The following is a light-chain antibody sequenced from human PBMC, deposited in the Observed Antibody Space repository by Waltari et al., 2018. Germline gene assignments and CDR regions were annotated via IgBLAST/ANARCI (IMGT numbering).Light chain of an antibody. Sequence: DIQMTQSPSSLSASVGDRVTITCRASENVNKYLNWYQQKPGKAPKLLIYKASTLQSGVPSRFSCSGSGTDYTVTISILQSEDVATYYCQQCYGTPFTFGPATKLDIK. CDR3: QQCYGTPFT. J-gene: IGKJ3*01. CDR1: ENVNKY. V-gene: IGKV1-39*01. CDR2: KAS.